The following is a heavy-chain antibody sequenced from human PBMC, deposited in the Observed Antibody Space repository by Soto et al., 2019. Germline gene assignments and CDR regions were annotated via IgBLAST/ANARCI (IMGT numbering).Heavy chain of an antibody. V-gene: IGHV4-59*01. Sequence: PSGSLSLTCTVSGGSISSYYWSWIRQPPGKGLEWIGYIYYSGSTNYNPSLKSRVTISVDTSKNQFSLKLSSVTAADTAVYYCARAEITAAIFFDYWGQGTLVTVSS. CDR2: IYYSGST. D-gene: IGHD2-2*02. CDR1: GGSISSYY. CDR3: ARAEITAAIFFDY. J-gene: IGHJ4*02.